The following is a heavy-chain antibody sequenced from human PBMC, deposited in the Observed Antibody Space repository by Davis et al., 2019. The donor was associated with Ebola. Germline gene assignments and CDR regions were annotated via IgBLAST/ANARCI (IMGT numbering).Heavy chain of an antibody. CDR1: GFTFSSYS. Sequence: PGGSLRLSCAASGFTFSSYSMNWVRQAPGKGLGWVSSISSSSSYIYYADSVKGRFTISRDNAKNSLYLQMNSLRAEDTAVYYCARASSGYCTGGVCYGMAIDYWGQGTLVTVSS. J-gene: IGHJ4*02. V-gene: IGHV3-21*01. D-gene: IGHD2-8*02. CDR3: ARASSGYCTGGVCYGMAIDY. CDR2: ISSSSSYI.